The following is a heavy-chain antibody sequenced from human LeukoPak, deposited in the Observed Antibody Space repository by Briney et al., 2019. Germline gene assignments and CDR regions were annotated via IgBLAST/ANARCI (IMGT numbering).Heavy chain of an antibody. V-gene: IGHV4-31*03. D-gene: IGHD2/OR15-2a*01. CDR2: IYYSGST. CDR1: GGSISSGGYY. J-gene: IGHJ6*03. Sequence: PSETLPLTCTVSGGSISSGGYYWSWIRQHPGKGLEWIGYIYYSGSTYYNPSLKSRVTISVDTSKNQFSLKLSSVTAADTAVYYCARGAADQIWNYYYMDVWGKGTTVTVSS. CDR3: ARGAADQIWNYYYMDV.